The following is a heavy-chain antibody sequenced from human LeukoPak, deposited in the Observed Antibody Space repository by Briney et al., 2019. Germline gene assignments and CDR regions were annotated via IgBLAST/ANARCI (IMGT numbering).Heavy chain of an antibody. CDR1: GGSISTYY. CDR2: VYTTGT. CDR3: ARQWPYFDY. V-gene: IGHV4-4*07. J-gene: IGHJ4*02. D-gene: IGHD6-19*01. Sequence: PSETLSLTCTVSGGSISTYYWSWIRQPAGKGLEWIGHVYTTGTNYNPSLKSRVTMSVDTSKNQFSLRLSSVTAADTAVYYCARQWPYFDYWSQGTLVTVSS.